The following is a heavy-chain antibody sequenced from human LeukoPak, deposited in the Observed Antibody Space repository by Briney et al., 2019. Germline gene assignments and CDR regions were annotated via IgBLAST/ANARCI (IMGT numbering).Heavy chain of an antibody. J-gene: IGHJ6*03. D-gene: IGHD5-12*01. CDR2: IYHSGST. V-gene: IGHV4-34*01. Sequence: PSETLSLTCAVYGGSFSGYYWRWIRQPPGTGLEWIGSIYHSGSTYYNPSLKSRVTISVDTSKNQFSLKLSSVTAADTAVYYCARDLSRATIFDYYYYYYMDVWGKGTTVTVSS. CDR1: GGSFSGYY. CDR3: ARDLSRATIFDYYYYYYMDV.